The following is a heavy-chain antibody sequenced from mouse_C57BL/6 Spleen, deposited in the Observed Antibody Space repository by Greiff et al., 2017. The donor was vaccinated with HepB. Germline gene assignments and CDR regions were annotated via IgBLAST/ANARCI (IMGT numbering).Heavy chain of an antibody. CDR1: GYTFTSYD. V-gene: IGHV1-85*01. CDR3: SIYDSNYAFAY. Sequence: VQLVESGPELVKPGASVKLSCKASGYTFTSYDINWVKQRPGQGLEWIGWIYPRDGSTKYNEKVKGKATLTVDTSSSPAYMELHSLTSADSAVYFCSIYDSNYAFAYWGQGTLVTVSA. CDR2: IYPRDGST. J-gene: IGHJ3*01. D-gene: IGHD2-5*01.